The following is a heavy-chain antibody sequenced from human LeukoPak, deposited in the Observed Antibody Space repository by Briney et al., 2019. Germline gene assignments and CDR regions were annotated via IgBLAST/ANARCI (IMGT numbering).Heavy chain of an antibody. CDR3: ARGSSGWT. CDR2: ISYDGSNK. CDR1: GFTFSSYA. Sequence: GGSLRLSCAASGFTFSSYAMHWVRQAPGKGLEWVAVISYDGSNKYYADSVKGRFTISRDNSKNTLYLQMNSLRAEDTAVHYCARGSSGWTWGQGTLVTVSS. J-gene: IGHJ5*02. V-gene: IGHV3-30*01. D-gene: IGHD6-19*01.